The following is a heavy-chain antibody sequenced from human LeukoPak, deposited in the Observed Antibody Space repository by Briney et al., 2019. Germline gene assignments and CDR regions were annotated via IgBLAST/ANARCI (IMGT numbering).Heavy chain of an antibody. CDR3: ARTPLGKMHAFDV. CDR1: GYTFTNDG. CDR2: IGTKSGNT. D-gene: IGHD7-27*01. J-gene: IGHJ3*01. Sequence: ASVKVSCKASGYTFTNDGISWVRQAPGQGLEWMGWIGTKSGNTNYAPSLQARVTLTTDTSSTTAYMELRSLTPDDTAAYYCARTPLGKMHAFDVWGQGTIVTVSS. V-gene: IGHV1-18*01.